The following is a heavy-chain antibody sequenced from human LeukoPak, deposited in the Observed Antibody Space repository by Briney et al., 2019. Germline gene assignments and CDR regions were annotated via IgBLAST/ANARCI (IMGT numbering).Heavy chain of an antibody. J-gene: IGHJ4*02. CDR2: SRDKAHSYST. V-gene: IGHV3-72*01. CDR3: VRRRSGGGHQSFDY. D-gene: IGHD2-8*02. CDR1: GFTFIDHY. Sequence: PGGSLRLSCAASGFTFIDHYIDWVRQAPGQGLEWVGRSRDKAHSYSTEYAASVKGRFTVTRDNSKNSLYLQMNALKTEDSVVYYCVRRRSGGGHQSFDYWGQGTLVTVSS.